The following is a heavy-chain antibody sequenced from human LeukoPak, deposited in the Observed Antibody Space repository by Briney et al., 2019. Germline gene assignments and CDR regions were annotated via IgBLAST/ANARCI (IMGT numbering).Heavy chain of an antibody. CDR2: IYYSGST. Sequence: SETLSLTCTVSGGSISSYYWSWIRQPPGKGLEWIGYIYYSGSTNYNPSLKSRVTISVDASKNQFSLKLSSVTAADTAVYYCARLEYSYDYVWGSYRPYYFDYWGQGTLVTVSS. D-gene: IGHD3-16*02. CDR3: ARLEYSYDYVWGSYRPYYFDY. J-gene: IGHJ4*02. V-gene: IGHV4-59*08. CDR1: GGSISSYY.